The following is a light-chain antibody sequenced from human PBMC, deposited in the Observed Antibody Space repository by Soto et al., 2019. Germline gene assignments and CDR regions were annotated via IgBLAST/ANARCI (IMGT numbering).Light chain of an antibody. J-gene: IGKJ2*01. V-gene: IGKV3-20*01. CDR2: GAS. CDR3: QQYGSSPYT. CDR1: QSVRNSY. Sequence: EMVLTQSPATLSLSPGERATLSCRASQSVRNSYLAWYQQKPDQAPRLLIYGASGRATGIPDRFSGSGSGTDFTLTISRLEPEDFAVYYCQQYGSSPYTFGQGTKLEI.